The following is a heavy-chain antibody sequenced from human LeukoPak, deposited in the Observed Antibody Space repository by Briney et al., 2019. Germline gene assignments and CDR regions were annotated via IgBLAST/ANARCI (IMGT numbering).Heavy chain of an antibody. Sequence: PGGSLRLSCAASGFTFSSYSMNWVRQATGMGLEWVSSISSSSSYIYYADSVKGRFTISRDNAKNSLYLQMNSLRAEDTAVYYCAREHGDSFDYWGQGTLVTVSS. J-gene: IGHJ4*02. CDR2: ISSSSSYI. CDR1: GFTFSSYS. V-gene: IGHV3-21*01. CDR3: AREHGDSFDY. D-gene: IGHD3-10*01.